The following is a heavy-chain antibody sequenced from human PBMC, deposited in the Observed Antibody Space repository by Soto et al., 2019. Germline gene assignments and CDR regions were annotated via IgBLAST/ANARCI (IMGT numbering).Heavy chain of an antibody. CDR2: ISSSSSYI. J-gene: IGHJ3*02. CDR3: ARGERYCGGDCYYDAFDI. CDR1: GFTFSSYS. V-gene: IGHV3-21*01. D-gene: IGHD2-21*02. Sequence: PGGSLRLSCAASGFTFSSYSMNWVRQAPGKGLEWVSSISSSSSYIYYADSVKGRFTISRDNAKNSLYLQMNSLRAEDTAVYSCARGERYCGGDCYYDAFDIWGQGTMVTVSS.